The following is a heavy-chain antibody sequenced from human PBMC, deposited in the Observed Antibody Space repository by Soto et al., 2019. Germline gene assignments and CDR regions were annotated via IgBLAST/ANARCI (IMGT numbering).Heavy chain of an antibody. CDR2: IYYSGST. D-gene: IGHD5-18*01. Sequence: SETLSLTCAVSGGSISSGGYSWSWIRQPPGKGLEWIGYIYYSGSTNYNPSLKSRVTISVDTSKNQFSLKLSSVTAADTAVYYCASSSGNSYGYPDAFDIWGQGTMVTVSS. J-gene: IGHJ3*02. CDR3: ASSSGNSYGYPDAFDI. CDR1: GGSISSGGYS. V-gene: IGHV4-61*08.